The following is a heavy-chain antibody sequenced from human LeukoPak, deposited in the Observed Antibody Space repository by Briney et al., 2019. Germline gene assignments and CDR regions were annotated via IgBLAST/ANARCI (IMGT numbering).Heavy chain of an antibody. Sequence: PGGSLRLSCAASGFTVSSNYMSWVRQAPGKGLEWVSVIYSGGSTYYADSVKGRFTISRDNSKNTLYLQMNSLRAEDTAVYYCARDYYYGSGSYYSPHPFDYWGQGTLVTVSS. D-gene: IGHD3-10*01. CDR2: IYSGGST. V-gene: IGHV3-53*01. CDR1: GFTVSSNY. J-gene: IGHJ4*02. CDR3: ARDYYYGSGSYYSPHPFDY.